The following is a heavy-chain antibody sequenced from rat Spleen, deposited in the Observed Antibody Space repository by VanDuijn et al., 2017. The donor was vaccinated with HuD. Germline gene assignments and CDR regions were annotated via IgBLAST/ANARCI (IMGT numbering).Heavy chain of an antibody. V-gene: IGHV5-20*01. Sequence: EVQLVESGGGLVQPGRSLKLSCAASGFTFSDYNMAWVRQAPKKGLEWVATISYDGSSTYYRDSVKGRFTISRDNAKSSLYLQMDSLRSEDTATYYCTKSGDYWGQGVMVTVSS. D-gene: IGHD1-1*01. CDR2: ISYDGSST. CDR3: TKSGDY. CDR1: GFTFSDYN. J-gene: IGHJ2*01.